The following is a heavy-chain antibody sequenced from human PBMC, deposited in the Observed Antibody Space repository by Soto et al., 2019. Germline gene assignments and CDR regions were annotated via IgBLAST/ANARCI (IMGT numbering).Heavy chain of an antibody. CDR3: ATELGDNPASPFDA. V-gene: IGHV1-69*01. CDR1: GVTFSSET. Sequence: QVPLVQSGAEVKKPGSSVKVSCKASGVTFSSETISWVRQAPGQGLGWVGGIIPLFGTANYAQKFQGRVTITADESTSTRYIELSSLRSDDTAVYYCATELGDNPASPFDAWGQGTLVTVSS. D-gene: IGHD2-21*01. J-gene: IGHJ4*02. CDR2: IIPLFGTA.